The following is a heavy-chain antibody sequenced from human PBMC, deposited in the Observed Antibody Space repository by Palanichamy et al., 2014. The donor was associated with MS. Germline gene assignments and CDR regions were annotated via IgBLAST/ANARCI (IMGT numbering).Heavy chain of an antibody. Sequence: EVQLVESGGGLVKPGGSLRLSCAASGFTFSSYSMNWVRRAPGKGLGWVSSISSSSSYIYYADSVKGRFTISRDNAKNSLYLQMNSLRAEDTAVYYCARASGSYGPFDYWGQGTLVTVSS. CDR2: ISSSSSYI. D-gene: IGHD1-26*01. CDR3: ARASGSYGPFDY. V-gene: IGHV3-21*01. J-gene: IGHJ4*02. CDR1: GFTFSSYS.